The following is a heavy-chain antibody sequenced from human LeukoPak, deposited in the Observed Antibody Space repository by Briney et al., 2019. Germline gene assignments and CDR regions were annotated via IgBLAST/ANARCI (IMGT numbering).Heavy chain of an antibody. CDR2: IIPIFGTA. CDR1: GGTFSSYA. V-gene: IGHV1-69*13. Sequence: ASVKVSCKASGGTFSSYAISWVRQAPGQGLEWMGGIIPIFGTANYAQKFQGGVTITADESTSTAYMELSSLRSEDTAVYYCARGVFGEWWFDPWGQGTLVTVSS. J-gene: IGHJ5*02. CDR3: ARGVFGEWWFDP. D-gene: IGHD2-8*01.